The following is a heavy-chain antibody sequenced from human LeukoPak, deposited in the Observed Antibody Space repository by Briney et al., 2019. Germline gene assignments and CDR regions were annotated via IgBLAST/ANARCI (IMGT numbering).Heavy chain of an antibody. CDR2: INHGGST. CDR3: TRAASSGPLFTYHMDV. V-gene: IGHV4-34*01. J-gene: IGHJ6*03. D-gene: IGHD3-22*01. CDR1: GGSFSGHY. Sequence: KPSETLSLTCAVSGGSFSGHYWNWIRQPPGKGLEWIGEINHGGSTNYNPSLKSRVTISVDTSQNQFSLRLSSVTAADTAVYYCTRAASSGPLFTYHMDVWGKGTTVTVSS.